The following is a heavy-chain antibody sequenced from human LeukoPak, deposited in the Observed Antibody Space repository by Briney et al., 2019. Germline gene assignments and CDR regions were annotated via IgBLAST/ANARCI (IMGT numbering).Heavy chain of an antibody. V-gene: IGHV3-66*01. CDR1: GFTVSSNY. J-gene: IGHJ4*02. CDR3: ARDKIVGATYFDY. CDR2: IYSGGST. Sequence: QPGGSLRLSCAASGFTVSSNYMSWVRQAPGKGLEWVSVIYSGGSTYYADSVRGRFTISRDNAKNSLYLQMNSLRAEDTAVYYCARDKIVGATYFDYWGQGTLVTVSS. D-gene: IGHD1-26*01.